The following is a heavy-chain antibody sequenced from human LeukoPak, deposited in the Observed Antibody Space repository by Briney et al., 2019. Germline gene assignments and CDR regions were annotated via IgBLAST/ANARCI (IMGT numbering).Heavy chain of an antibody. CDR2: IYHSGSA. Sequence: PSETLSLTCGVSGYSISSGYQWAWFRQCPGKGLEWIGRIYHSGSAHYNPSLKSRVTISVETSKNQFSLNMYSVTAADTAVYYCARDPRWLTPDCTSTSCYENYFDPWGQGTLVTVSS. V-gene: IGHV4-38-2*02. CDR1: GYSISSGYQ. CDR3: ARDPRWLTPDCTSTSCYENYFDP. J-gene: IGHJ5*02. D-gene: IGHD2-2*01.